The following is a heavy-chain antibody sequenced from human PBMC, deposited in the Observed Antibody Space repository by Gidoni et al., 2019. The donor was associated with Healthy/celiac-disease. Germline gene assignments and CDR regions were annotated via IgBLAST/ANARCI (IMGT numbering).Heavy chain of an antibody. CDR1: GFTFDAYA. V-gene: IGHV3-9*01. D-gene: IGHD4-17*01. CDR2: ISWNSGSI. CDR3: AKDNYGGNWLGSEGRFDP. Sequence: EVQLVESGGGLVQPGRSLRLSCAASGFTFDAYAMHWVRQAPGKGLEWVSGISWNSGSIGYADSVKGRFTISRDNAKNSLYLQMNSLRAEDTALYYCAKDNYGGNWLGSEGRFDPWGQGTLVTVSS. J-gene: IGHJ5*02.